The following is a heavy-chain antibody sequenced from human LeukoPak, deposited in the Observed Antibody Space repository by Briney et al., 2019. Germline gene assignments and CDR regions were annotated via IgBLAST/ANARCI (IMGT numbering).Heavy chain of an antibody. J-gene: IGHJ4*02. V-gene: IGHV1-8*01. D-gene: IGHD6-6*01. CDR3: ARVYSSSSLDY. Sequence: GASVEVSCKASGYTFTSYDINWVRQATGQGLEWMGWMNPNSGNTGYAQKFQGRVTMTRNTAISTAYMELSSLKSDDTAVYYCARVYSSSSLDYWGQGTLVTVSS. CDR1: GYTFTSYD. CDR2: MNPNSGNT.